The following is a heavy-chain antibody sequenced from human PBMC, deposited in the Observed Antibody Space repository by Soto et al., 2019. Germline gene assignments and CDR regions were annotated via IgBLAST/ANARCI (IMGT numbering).Heavy chain of an antibody. V-gene: IGHV4-31*03. Sequence: TLFHTCTVSGGSIRSGVYYWSWIRKHPGKGLEWIGYIYYSGSTYYNPSLKSRVTISVDTSKNQFSLKLSSVTAADTAVYYCARGIAARHQTYFDYWGQLTLVTVS. CDR1: GGSIRSGVYY. D-gene: IGHD6-6*01. CDR3: ARGIAARHQTYFDY. CDR2: IYYSGST. J-gene: IGHJ4*02.